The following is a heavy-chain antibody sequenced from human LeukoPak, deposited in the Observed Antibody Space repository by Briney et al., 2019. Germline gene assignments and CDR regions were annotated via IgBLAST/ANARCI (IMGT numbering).Heavy chain of an antibody. CDR1: GYTFTGYY. D-gene: IGHD3-3*01. CDR3: ARDTVRFLEWFPLYFDY. CDR2: INPNSGGT. J-gene: IGHJ4*02. V-gene: IGHV1-2*02. Sequence: GASVKVSCKASGYTFTGYYMHWVRQAPGQGLEWMGWINPNSGGTNYAQKFQGRVTMTRDTSISTAYMELSRLRSVDTAVYYCARDTVRFLEWFPLYFDYWGQGTLVTVSS.